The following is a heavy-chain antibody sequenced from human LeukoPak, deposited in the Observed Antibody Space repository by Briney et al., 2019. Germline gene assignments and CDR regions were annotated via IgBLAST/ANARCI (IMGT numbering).Heavy chain of an antibody. V-gene: IGHV1-8*01. D-gene: IGHD2-15*01. J-gene: IGHJ4*02. Sequence: ASVKVSCKASGYTFTSYDINWVRQATGQGLEWMGWMNPNSGNTGYAQKFQGRVTMTRDTSISTAYMELSRLRSDDTAVYYCATVAADFDYWGQGTLVTVSS. CDR1: GYTFTSYD. CDR2: MNPNSGNT. CDR3: ATVAADFDY.